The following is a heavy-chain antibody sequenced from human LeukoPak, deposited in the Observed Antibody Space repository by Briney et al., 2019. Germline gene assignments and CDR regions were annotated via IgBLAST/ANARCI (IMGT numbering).Heavy chain of an antibody. CDR1: GFSLSSYA. Sequence: GGSLTLSSAVSGFSLSSYAMSWVRQAPGGGLVWVSRISSDGSSTSYADSVKGRFTISRDNAKNTLYLQMNSLRAEDTAVYYCARGPYMTTVTTERYASKNGMDVWGQGTTVTVSS. D-gene: IGHD4-17*01. CDR2: ISSDGSST. CDR3: ARGPYMTTVTTERYASKNGMDV. J-gene: IGHJ6*02. V-gene: IGHV3-74*01.